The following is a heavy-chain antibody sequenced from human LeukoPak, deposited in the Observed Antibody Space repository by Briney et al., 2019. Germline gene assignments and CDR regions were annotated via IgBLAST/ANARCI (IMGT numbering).Heavy chain of an antibody. J-gene: IGHJ4*02. D-gene: IGHD6-13*01. CDR1: GGSISSGDYY. V-gene: IGHV4-30-4*01. Sequence: PSQALSLTCTVSGGSISSGDYYWSWIRQPPGKGLEWIGYIYYSGSTYYNPSLKSRVTISLDTSKNQFSLKLSSATAADAAVYYCARLQGHGSSWCDYWGQGTLVTVSS. CDR2: IYYSGST. CDR3: ARLQGHGSSWCDY.